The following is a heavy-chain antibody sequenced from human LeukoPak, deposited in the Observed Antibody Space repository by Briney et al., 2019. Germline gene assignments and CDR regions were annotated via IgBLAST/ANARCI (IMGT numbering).Heavy chain of an antibody. V-gene: IGHV3-15*01. Sequence: PGGSLRLSCAASGFTFSSYAMSWVRQAPGKGLEWVGRIKSKTDGGTTDYAAPVKGRFTISRDDSKNTLYLQMNSLKTEDTAVYYCITMVRGVIINDYWGQGTLVTVSS. CDR2: IKSKTDGGTT. D-gene: IGHD3-10*01. CDR3: ITMVRGVIINDY. CDR1: GFTFSSYA. J-gene: IGHJ4*02.